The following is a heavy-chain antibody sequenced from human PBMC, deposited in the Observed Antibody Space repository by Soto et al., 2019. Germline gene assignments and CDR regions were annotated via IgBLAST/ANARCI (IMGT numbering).Heavy chain of an antibody. V-gene: IGHV3-21*01. CDR1: GFTFSSFN. D-gene: IGHD6-6*01. CDR3: AREYGSSSWDVDY. Sequence: PVGSLRLSCAASGFTFSSFNMNWVRQAPGKGLEWVSFISSSSTYIYYADSVKGRFTVSRDNAKSSLYLQMSSLRAEDTGVYYCAREYGSSSWDVDYWGQGTLVTVSS. CDR2: ISSSSTYI. J-gene: IGHJ4*02.